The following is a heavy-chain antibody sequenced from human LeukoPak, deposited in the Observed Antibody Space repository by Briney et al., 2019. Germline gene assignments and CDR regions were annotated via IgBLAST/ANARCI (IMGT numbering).Heavy chain of an antibody. CDR2: IYYSGST. D-gene: IGHD2-21*02. J-gene: IGHJ4*02. CDR3: ARGLCGGDCYPFDY. Sequence: PSETLSLTCAVYGGSFSGYYWSWIRQPPGKGLEWIGSIYYSGSTYYNPSLKSRVTISVDTSKNQFSLKLSSVTAADTAVYYCARGLCGGDCYPFDYWGQGTLVTVSS. V-gene: IGHV4-34*01. CDR1: GGSFSGYY.